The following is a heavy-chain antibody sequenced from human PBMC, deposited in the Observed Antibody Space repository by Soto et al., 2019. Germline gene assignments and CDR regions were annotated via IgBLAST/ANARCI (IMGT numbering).Heavy chain of an antibody. CDR2: IKQDGSEK. CDR1: GFTFSNHW. V-gene: IGHV3-7*04. Sequence: VQLVESGGGLVQPGESLRLSCAASGFTFSNHWINWIRQTPGRGLEWLAVIKQDGSEKYYVDSVKDRFTVSRDNAMNSAYLQMNSLKVDDTAVYYCARDWYMDYWGQGALVTVSS. CDR3: ARDWYMDY. J-gene: IGHJ4*02. D-gene: IGHD1-20*01.